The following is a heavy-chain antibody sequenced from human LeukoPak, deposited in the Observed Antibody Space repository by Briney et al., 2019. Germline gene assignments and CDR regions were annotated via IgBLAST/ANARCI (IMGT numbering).Heavy chain of an antibody. CDR1: GGSVSSSTYY. D-gene: IGHD6-13*01. J-gene: IGHJ4*02. Sequence: SETLSLTCTVSGGSVSSSTYYWGWIRQPPGKGLEWIGSIYYSGSTYYNPSLKSRVTISVDTSKNQFSLRLTSVTAADTAVYLCARPRYSSSWYFGSWGQGTQVTVSS. V-gene: IGHV4-39*07. CDR3: ARPRYSSSWYFGS. CDR2: IYYSGST.